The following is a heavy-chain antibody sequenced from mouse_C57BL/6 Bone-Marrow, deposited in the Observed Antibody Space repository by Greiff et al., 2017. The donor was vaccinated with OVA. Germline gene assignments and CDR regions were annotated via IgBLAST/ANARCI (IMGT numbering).Heavy chain of an antibody. J-gene: IGHJ4*01. V-gene: IGHV7-1*01. CDR2: SRNKANDYTT. CDR3: ARVDY. CDR1: GFTFSDFY. Sequence: EVQLVESGGGLVQSGRSLRLSCATSGFTFSDFYMEWVRQAPGKGLEWIAASRNKANDYTTEYSASVKGRFIVSRDTSQSILYLQMNALRAEDTAIYYCARVDYWGQGTSVTVSS.